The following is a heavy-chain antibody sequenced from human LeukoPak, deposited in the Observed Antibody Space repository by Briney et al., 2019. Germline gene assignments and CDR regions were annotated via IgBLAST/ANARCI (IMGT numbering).Heavy chain of an antibody. V-gene: IGHV4-59*01. CDR2: IYYSGST. CDR3: ARGRTTNLWFGELFRNWYFDL. CDR1: GGSISSYY. Sequence: LETLSLTCTVSGGSISSYYWSWIRQPPGKGLEWIGYIYYSGSTNYNPSLKSRVTISVDTSKNQFSLKLSSVTAADTAVYYCARGRTTNLWFGELFRNWYFDLWGRGTLVTVSS. J-gene: IGHJ2*01. D-gene: IGHD3-10*01.